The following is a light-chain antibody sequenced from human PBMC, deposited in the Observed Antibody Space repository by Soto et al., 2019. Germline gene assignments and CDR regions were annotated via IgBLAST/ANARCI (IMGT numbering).Light chain of an antibody. J-gene: IGLJ1*01. Sequence: QSVLTQPPSASGSPGQSVTISCTGTKSDVGAYTSVSWYQQHPGKAPKLMIYEVSNRPSGVSRRFSGSKSGNTASLTISGLQAEDEAHYYCSSYTSDNRDYVFGTGTKVTVL. V-gene: IGLV2-14*01. CDR1: KSDVGAYTS. CDR2: EVS. CDR3: SSYTSDNRDYV.